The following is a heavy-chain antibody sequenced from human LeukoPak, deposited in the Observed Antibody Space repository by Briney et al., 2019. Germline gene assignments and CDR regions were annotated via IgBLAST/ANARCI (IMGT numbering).Heavy chain of an antibody. Sequence: SETLSLTCTVSGGSISSYYWSWIRKPPGKGLEWIGYIYYSGSTNYNPSLKSRVTISVDTSKNQFSLKLSSVTAADTAVYYCARDHHYYDSSGYYPSYFDLWRRGTLVTVSS. CDR1: GGSISSYY. D-gene: IGHD3-22*01. V-gene: IGHV4-59*01. J-gene: IGHJ2*01. CDR2: IYYSGST. CDR3: ARDHHYYDSSGYYPSYFDL.